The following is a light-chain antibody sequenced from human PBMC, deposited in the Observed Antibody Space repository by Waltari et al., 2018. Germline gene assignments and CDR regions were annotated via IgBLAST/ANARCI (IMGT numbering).Light chain of an antibody. CDR1: ESLGSE. CDR3: QQYRTYPWT. J-gene: IGKJ1*01. CDR2: DAS. Sequence: DIQMTQSPSTLSASIGGRVTINCRAGESLGSELAWYQQRPGKAPNILIYDASSLQPGVPSRFSGSGSGTEFTLTINNLQPDDFVTYFCQQYRTYPWTFGQETKVEI. V-gene: IGKV1-5*01.